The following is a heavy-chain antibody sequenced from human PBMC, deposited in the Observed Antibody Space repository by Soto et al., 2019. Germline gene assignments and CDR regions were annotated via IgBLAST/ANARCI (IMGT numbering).Heavy chain of an antibody. D-gene: IGHD6-19*01. Sequence: ASLKVSCKASGYTFTSYGISWVRQAPGQGLEWMGWISPYNGNTNYAQKLQGRVTMTTDTSTSTAYMELKSLRSDDTAAYYCARDGNGSGWYTRDYYYYGMDVWGQGTTVTVSS. CDR1: GYTFTSYG. CDR3: ARDGNGSGWYTRDYYYYGMDV. J-gene: IGHJ6*02. CDR2: ISPYNGNT. V-gene: IGHV1-18*01.